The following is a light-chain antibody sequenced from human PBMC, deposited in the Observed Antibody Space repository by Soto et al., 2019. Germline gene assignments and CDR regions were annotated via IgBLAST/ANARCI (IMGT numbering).Light chain of an antibody. J-gene: IGLJ1*01. CDR1: SSDVGGYNY. CDR3: CSYVGRNTYV. V-gene: IGLV2-11*01. CDR2: DVS. Sequence: QSALTQPASVSGSPGQSITISCTGTSSDVGGYNYVSWYQQHPAKAPKLIIFDVSKRPSGVPNRFSGSKSGNTASLTISGLRAEDEADYYCCSYVGRNTYVFGTGTKSPS.